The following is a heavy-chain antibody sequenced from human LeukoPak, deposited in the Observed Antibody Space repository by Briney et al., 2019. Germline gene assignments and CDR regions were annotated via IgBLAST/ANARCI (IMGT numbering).Heavy chain of an antibody. CDR2: IDTSGSI. J-gene: IGHJ6*03. V-gene: IGHV4-4*07. CDR3: ARVKSSTRGPYYHYYMDV. CDR1: GASISSYY. Sequence: PSETLSLTCSVSGASISSYYWSWIRQPAGKGLEWIGRIDTSGSIIYNPSLRSRVSISVDESMNQLSLKVRSVTAADTAVYYCARVKSSTRGPYYHYYMDVWGKGTTVIVSS.